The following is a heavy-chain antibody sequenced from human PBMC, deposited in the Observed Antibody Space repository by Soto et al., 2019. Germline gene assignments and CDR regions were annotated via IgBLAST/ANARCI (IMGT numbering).Heavy chain of an antibody. CDR3: ARDPEYSSSSVFDY. D-gene: IGHD6-6*01. Sequence: SRXLSCADSGLPFSTYSINWFRPAPGKGLEWVSSISSSSSYIYYADSVKGRFTISRDNAKNSLYLQMNSLRAEDTAVYYCARDPEYSSSSVFDYWGQGTLVTVS. CDR1: GLPFSTYS. V-gene: IGHV3-21*01. CDR2: ISSSSSYI. J-gene: IGHJ4*02.